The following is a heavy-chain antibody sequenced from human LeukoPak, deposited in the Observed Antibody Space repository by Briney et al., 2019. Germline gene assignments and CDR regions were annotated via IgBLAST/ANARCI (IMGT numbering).Heavy chain of an antibody. V-gene: IGHV3-15*04. J-gene: IGHJ4*02. CDR1: GLTVTNVW. Sequence: GGSLGLSCAASGLTVTNVWMNWVRQAPGKGLEWVGRIASKTDGGTTDYAAPVKGRFTISRDDSKNTLFLQMNSLKTEDTAVYYCTTGIRGDCGQGTLVTVSS. CDR3: TTGIRGD. CDR2: IASKTDGGTT.